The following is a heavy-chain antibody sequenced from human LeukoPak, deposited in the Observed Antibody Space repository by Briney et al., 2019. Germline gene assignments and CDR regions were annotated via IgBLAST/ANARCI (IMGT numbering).Heavy chain of an antibody. V-gene: IGHV4-59*01. CDR3: ARDMGYCGGDCFRNWFDP. CDR2: IYYSGST. CDR1: GGSISSYY. D-gene: IGHD2-21*02. J-gene: IGHJ5*02. Sequence: TSETLSLTCTVSGGSISSYYWSWNRQPPGKGLEWIGYIYYSGSTNYNPSLKSRVTVSVDTSKNQFSLKLSSVTAADTAVYYCARDMGYCGGDCFRNWFDPWGQGTLVTVSS.